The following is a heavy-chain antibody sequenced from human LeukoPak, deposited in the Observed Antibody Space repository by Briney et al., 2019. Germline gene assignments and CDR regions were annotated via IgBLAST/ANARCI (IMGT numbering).Heavy chain of an antibody. CDR2: ISTGGSTI. CDR1: GFTFSDYY. D-gene: IGHD6-19*01. V-gene: IGHV3-11*01. Sequence: GGSLRLSCAASGFTFSDYYMSWIRQAPGKGLEWVSYISTGGSTIYYADSVKGRFTISRDNAKNSLYLQMNSLRAEDTAVYYCAKTTAGNSSGRYPGWPVDYWGQGTLVTVSS. J-gene: IGHJ4*02. CDR3: AKTTAGNSSGRYPGWPVDY.